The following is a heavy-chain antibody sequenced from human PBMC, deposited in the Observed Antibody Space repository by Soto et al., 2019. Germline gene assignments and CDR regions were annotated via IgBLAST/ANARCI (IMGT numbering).Heavy chain of an antibody. Sequence: EVQLVESGGGLIQPGGSLRLSCAVSGFTVSNNYMSWVRQAPGKGLEGVSVIYSGGYTAYGDSVKGRFTISRDNSKNPLSLQMNTLGPAAPAVFYCATNPGGGGYWGQGTLVTVSS. CDR2: IYSGGYT. V-gene: IGHV3-53*01. CDR1: GFTVSNNY. J-gene: IGHJ4*02. CDR3: ATNPGGGGY. D-gene: IGHD3-10*01.